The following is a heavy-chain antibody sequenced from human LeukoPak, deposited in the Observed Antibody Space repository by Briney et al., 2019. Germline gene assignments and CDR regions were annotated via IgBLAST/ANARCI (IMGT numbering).Heavy chain of an antibody. CDR3: TRRDCGGDCPSYDY. CDR1: GYSFTNYW. D-gene: IGHD2-21*02. CDR2: IYPGDSDT. Sequence: GESLQISCKGSGYSFTNYWIGWVRQMPGKGLEWMGIIYPGDSDTRYSPSFQGQVTISADKFTSTAYLQWSSLKASDTAMYYCTRRDCGGDCPSYDYWGQGTLVTVSS. J-gene: IGHJ4*02. V-gene: IGHV5-51*01.